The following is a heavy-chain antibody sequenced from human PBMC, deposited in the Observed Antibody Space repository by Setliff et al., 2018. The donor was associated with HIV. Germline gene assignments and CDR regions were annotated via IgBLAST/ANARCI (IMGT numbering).Heavy chain of an antibody. J-gene: IGHJ5*02. D-gene: IGHD3-3*01. CDR1: GYTLTTYG. CDR3: ARVRYNNFWSGPNWFDP. V-gene: IGHV1-69*05. CDR2: TTPLLGTT. Sequence: SVKVSCKASGYTLTTYGISWVRQAPGQGPEWMGGTTPLLGTTNYAQKFQDRVTITTDESTSTAYMELSSLRSEDTAVYYCARVRYNNFWSGPNWFDPWGQGTLVTVSS.